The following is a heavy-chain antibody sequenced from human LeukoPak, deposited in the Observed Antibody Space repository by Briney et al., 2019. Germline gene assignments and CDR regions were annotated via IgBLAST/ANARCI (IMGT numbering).Heavy chain of an antibody. J-gene: IGHJ4*02. CDR2: IKQDGSEK. D-gene: IGHD6-19*01. V-gene: IGHV3-7*05. CDR1: GFTFSSYW. Sequence: PGGSLRLSCAASGFTFSSYWMSWVRQAPGKGLEWVAIIKQDGSEKYYVDSVKGRFTISRDNAKNSLYLQMNSLRADDTAMYYCAREAGWDKFDYWGQGALVTVSS. CDR3: AREAGWDKFDY.